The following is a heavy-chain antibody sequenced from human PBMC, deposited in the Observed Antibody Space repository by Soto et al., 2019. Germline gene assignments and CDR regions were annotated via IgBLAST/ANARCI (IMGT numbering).Heavy chain of an antibody. CDR2: IIPIFGTA. V-gene: IGHV1-69*13. CDR3: ARVGSSSSPWFDP. Sequence: EASVKVSCKASGGTFSSYAISWVRQAPGQGLEWMGGIIPIFGTANYAQKFQGRVTITADESTSTAYMELSSLRSEDTAVYYCARVGSSSSPWFDPWGQGTLVTVSS. D-gene: IGHD6-6*01. CDR1: GGTFSSYA. J-gene: IGHJ5*02.